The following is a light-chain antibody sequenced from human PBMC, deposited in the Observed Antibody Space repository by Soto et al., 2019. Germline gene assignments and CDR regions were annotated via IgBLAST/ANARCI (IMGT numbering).Light chain of an antibody. V-gene: IGLV2-14*01. CDR3: TSYTSSSTYV. Sequence: QSVLTQPASVSGSPGQSIAISCTGTSSDVGGYNYVSWYQQHPDKAPKLIIYDVGDRPSGVSDRFSGSKSGNTAPLTISGLQAEDDAHYYCTSYTSSSTYVFGTGTKVTVL. CDR1: SSDVGGYNY. J-gene: IGLJ1*01. CDR2: DVG.